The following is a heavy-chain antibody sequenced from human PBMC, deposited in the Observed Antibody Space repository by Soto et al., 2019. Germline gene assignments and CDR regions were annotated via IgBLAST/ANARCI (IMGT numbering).Heavy chain of an antibody. CDR3: AKRPDAFDI. Sequence: EVQLLESGGGLVQPGGSLRISCVASGFSITRYAMSGVRQAPGKGLEWVSGIDNSDDSTYYADSVKGRFTISRDNSKNTLYLHMNNLRAEDTAVYYCAKRPDAFDIWGQGTMVTVSS. CDR2: IDNSDDST. V-gene: IGHV3-23*05. CDR1: GFSITRYA. J-gene: IGHJ3*02.